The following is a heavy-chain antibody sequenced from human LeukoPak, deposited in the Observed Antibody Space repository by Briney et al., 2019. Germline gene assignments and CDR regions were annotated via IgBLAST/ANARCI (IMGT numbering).Heavy chain of an antibody. CDR3: ARDLAYSRLDY. D-gene: IGHD5-18*01. Sequence: GGSLTLSCAVSVLTFSSSWMDWVRQSPGKGLEWVASINPDGNKKYSADSVKGRFTLSRDNAENSLYLQMNSLRVEDTAFYYCARDLAYSRLDYWGQGMLVPVSS. CDR1: VLTFSSSW. J-gene: IGHJ4*02. V-gene: IGHV3-7*01. CDR2: INPDGNKK.